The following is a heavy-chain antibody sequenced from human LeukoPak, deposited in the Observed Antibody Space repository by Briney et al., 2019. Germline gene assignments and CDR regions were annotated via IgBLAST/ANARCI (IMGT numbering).Heavy chain of an antibody. CDR1: GFIFSSYS. J-gene: IGHJ4*02. D-gene: IGHD3-10*01. V-gene: IGHV3-48*01. Sequence: GGSLRLSCAASGFIFSSYSMNWVRQTPGKGLEWISYISSGSGTTYYGDSVQGRFITSRDNAKNSLHLQMNSLRAEDTAVYYCARTTYYYGSGSYYNWDDSFDYWGQGTLVTVSS. CDR2: ISSGSGTT. CDR3: ARTTYYYGSGSYYNWDDSFDY.